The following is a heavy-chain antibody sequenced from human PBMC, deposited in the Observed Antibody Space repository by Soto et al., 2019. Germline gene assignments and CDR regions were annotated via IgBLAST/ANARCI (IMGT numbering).Heavy chain of an antibody. V-gene: IGHV4-4*07. Sequence: XETLSVPCLVSGVSVSSYPWSWVRQPANKGLEWIGRVFSSVSATYSPSLKSRVRISMDTPENRISLKLDSVTAADAGVYYCTRDGMTTGDTWGPGTLVTVSS. CDR2: VFSSVSA. CDR1: GVSVSSYP. D-gene: IGHD2-21*02. CDR3: TRDGMTTGDT. J-gene: IGHJ4*02.